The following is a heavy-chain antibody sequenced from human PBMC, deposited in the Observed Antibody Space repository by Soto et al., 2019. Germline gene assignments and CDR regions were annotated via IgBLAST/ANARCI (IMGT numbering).Heavy chain of an antibody. J-gene: IGHJ6*03. V-gene: IGHV4-59*08. CDR2: IYYSGST. CDR3: ARLQYSSGWYRHYYYYMDV. Sequence: SETLSLTCAVYGGSFSGYYWSWIRQPPGKGLEWIGYIYYSGSTNYNPSLKSRVTISVDTSKNQFSLKLSSVTAADTAVYYCARLQYSSGWYRHYYYYMDVRGKGTTLTVSS. D-gene: IGHD6-19*01. CDR1: GGSFSGYY.